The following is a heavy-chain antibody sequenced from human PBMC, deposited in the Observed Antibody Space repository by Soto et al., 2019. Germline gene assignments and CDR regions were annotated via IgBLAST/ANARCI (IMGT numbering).Heavy chain of an antibody. J-gene: IGHJ3*02. V-gene: IGHV1-18*04. Sequence: QGKLVQSGPEVKMPGASVKVSCTASGYSFSGYDITWVRQAPGQGLEWLGWVSTSIRSTMSAEKLQGRLTMTTDTSTTTVYMELRGLTSDDTAVYYCARDSGAALYGEDALDIWGQGTMVSVSS. CDR2: VSTSIRST. CDR1: GYSFSGYD. CDR3: ARDSGAALYGEDALDI. D-gene: IGHD3-10*01.